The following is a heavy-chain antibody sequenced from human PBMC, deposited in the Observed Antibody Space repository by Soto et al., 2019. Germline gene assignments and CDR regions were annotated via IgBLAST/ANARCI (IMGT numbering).Heavy chain of an antibody. J-gene: IGHJ4*02. Sequence: PGGSLRLSCAASGFIFSTYWMYWVRQAPGKGLEWVANIKGDGSEKNYVDSVKGRFTISRDNAKNSLYLQMNSLRVEDTAVYYCASSLLRGQGTLVTVYS. CDR3: ASSLL. V-gene: IGHV3-7*01. CDR2: IKGDGSEK. CDR1: GFIFSTYW.